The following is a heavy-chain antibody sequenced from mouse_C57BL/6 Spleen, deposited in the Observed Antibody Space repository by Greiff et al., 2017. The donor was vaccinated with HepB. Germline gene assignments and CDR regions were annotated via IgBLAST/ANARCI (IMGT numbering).Heavy chain of an antibody. D-gene: IGHD2-2*01. CDR3: AIGGLRRGHYYAMDY. Sequence: QVQLKQPGAELVKPGASVKVSCKASGYTFTSYWMHWVKQRPGQGLEWIGRIHPSDSDTNYNQKFKGKATLTVDKSSSTAYMQLSSLTSEDSAVYYCAIGGLRRGHYYAMDYWGQGTSVTVSS. CDR1: GYTFTSYW. V-gene: IGHV1-74*01. CDR2: IHPSDSDT. J-gene: IGHJ4*01.